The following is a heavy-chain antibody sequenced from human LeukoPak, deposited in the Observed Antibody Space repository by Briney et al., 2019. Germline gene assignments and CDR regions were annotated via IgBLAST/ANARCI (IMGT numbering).Heavy chain of an antibody. CDR2: IYSGGST. D-gene: IGHD3-22*01. V-gene: IGHV3-53*01. CDR1: GFTVSSKY. J-gene: IGHJ3*02. Sequence: GGSLRLSCAASGFTVSSKYMSWVRQAPGKGLEWVSVIYSGGSTYYADSVKGRFTISRDNSKNTLYLQMNSLRAEDTAVYYCAKDRRGGYRNDAFDIWGQGTMVTVSS. CDR3: AKDRRGGYRNDAFDI.